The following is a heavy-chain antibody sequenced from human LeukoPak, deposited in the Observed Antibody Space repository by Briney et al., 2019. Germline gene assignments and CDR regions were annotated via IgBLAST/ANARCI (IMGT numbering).Heavy chain of an antibody. CDR1: GFTLSSYA. V-gene: IGHV3-23*01. Sequence: GGSLRLSRAVSGFTLSSYAMSWVRHAPGKGLEWGSAISGSGGSTYYADSVKVRFTISRDNSTKTLYLQMNRVRAEATAVYYCAKDPSGITGTTFWFDPWGQGTLVTVSS. CDR2: ISGSGGST. J-gene: IGHJ5*02. D-gene: IGHD1-7*01. CDR3: AKDPSGITGTTFWFDP.